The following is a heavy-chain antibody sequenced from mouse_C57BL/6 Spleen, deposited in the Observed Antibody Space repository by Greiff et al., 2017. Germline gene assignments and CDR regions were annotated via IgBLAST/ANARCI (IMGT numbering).Heavy chain of an antibody. J-gene: IGHJ3*01. V-gene: IGHV5-17*01. CDR2: ISSGSSII. Sequence: EVKVVESGGGLVKPGGSLKLSCAASGFTFSDYGMHWVRQAPEKGLEWVAYISSGSSIIYYAVTVTGRFTISRDNAKSTLFLQMTSLRSEDTAMYYCARGDYKYEGAWFAYWGQGTLVTVSA. CDR3: ARGDYKYEGAWFAY. D-gene: IGHD2-14*01. CDR1: GFTFSDYG.